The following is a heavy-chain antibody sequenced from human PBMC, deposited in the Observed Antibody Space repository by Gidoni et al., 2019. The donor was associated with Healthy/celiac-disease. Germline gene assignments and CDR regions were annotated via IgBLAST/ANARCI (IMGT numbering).Heavy chain of an antibody. D-gene: IGHD6-19*01. CDR3: ARVRWGIAVAGPRRYFDL. J-gene: IGHJ2*01. Sequence: GLEWIGEINHSGSTNYNPSLKSRVTISVDTSKNQFSLKLSSVTAADTAVYYCARVRWGIAVAGPRRYFDLWGRGTLVTVSS. CDR2: INHSGST. V-gene: IGHV4-34*01.